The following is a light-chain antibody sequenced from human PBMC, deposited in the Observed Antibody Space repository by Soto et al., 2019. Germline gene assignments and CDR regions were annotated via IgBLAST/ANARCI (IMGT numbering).Light chain of an antibody. CDR3: QSYDVSLSAWV. CDR2: ADN. J-gene: IGLJ3*02. Sequence: QSALTQPPSVSGAPGQTVSISFTGSSSNLGTGYDVHWYQQFPGRAPKLLIYADNKRPSGVPDRISGSKSGTSASLAMAGLQAEDEANYYCQSYDVSLSAWVFGGGTKLTVL. V-gene: IGLV1-40*01. CDR1: SSNLGTGYD.